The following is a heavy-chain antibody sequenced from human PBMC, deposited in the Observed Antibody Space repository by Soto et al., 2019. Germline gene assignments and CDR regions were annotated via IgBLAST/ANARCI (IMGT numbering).Heavy chain of an antibody. CDR1: IVSFSGYY. CDR2: ISQSGNT. V-gene: IGHV4-34*01. Sequence: SETLSLTCSIYIVSFSGYYWSCVRHPPGKWLEWIGEISQSGNTNCSPSLKSRVSISIDTPKKQFSLNLASVSAADTAVYYCARAPKVSGSYQTLPELWGQGTLVHVS. D-gene: IGHD6-25*01. CDR3: ARAPKVSGSYQTLPEL. J-gene: IGHJ4*02.